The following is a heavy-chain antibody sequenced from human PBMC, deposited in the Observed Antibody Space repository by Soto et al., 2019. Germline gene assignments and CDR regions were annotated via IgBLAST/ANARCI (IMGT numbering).Heavy chain of an antibody. V-gene: IGHV3-23*01. CDR3: AKDPSQTAVAGSWYFDL. Sequence: GGSLRLSCAASGFTFSSYAMSWVRQAPGKGLEWVSAISGSGGSTYYADSVKGWFTISRDNSKNTLYLQMNSLRAEDTAVYYCAKDPSQTAVAGSWYFDLWGRGTLVTVSS. CDR1: GFTFSSYA. D-gene: IGHD6-19*01. J-gene: IGHJ2*01. CDR2: ISGSGGST.